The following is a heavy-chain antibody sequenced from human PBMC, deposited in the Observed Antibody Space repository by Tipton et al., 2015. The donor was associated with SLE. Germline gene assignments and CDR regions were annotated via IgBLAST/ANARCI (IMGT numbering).Heavy chain of an antibody. CDR1: AYSISSAYF. CDR2: IHHTGST. Sequence: TLSLTCGVSAYSISSAYFWGWIRQPPGKGLEWIGSIHHTGSTYYNASLKSRVTISVDTSKNEFSLKLSSVTAADTAVYYCARQYCSGGSCYSGWFDPWGQGILVTVSS. D-gene: IGHD2-15*01. V-gene: IGHV4-38-2*01. J-gene: IGHJ5*02. CDR3: ARQYCSGGSCYSGWFDP.